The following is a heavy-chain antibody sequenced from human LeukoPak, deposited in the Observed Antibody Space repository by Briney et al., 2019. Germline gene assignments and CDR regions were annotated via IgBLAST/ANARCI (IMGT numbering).Heavy chain of an antibody. D-gene: IGHD2-15*01. J-gene: IGHJ4*02. CDR1: GFTFSSYG. Sequence: GGSLRLSCAASGFTFSSYGMHWVRQAPGKGLEWVAVISYDGSNKYYADSVKVRFTISRDNSKSTMYLQMNSLRAEDTAVYYCAKDRDRGDMYCSGGSCYSGAFDYWGQGTLVTVSS. V-gene: IGHV3-30*18. CDR2: ISYDGSNK. CDR3: AKDRDRGDMYCSGGSCYSGAFDY.